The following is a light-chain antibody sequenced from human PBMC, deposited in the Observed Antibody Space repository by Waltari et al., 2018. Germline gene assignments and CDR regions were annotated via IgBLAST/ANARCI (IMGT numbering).Light chain of an antibody. J-gene: IGKJ4*01. CDR1: QTVLYIPNDRNY. Sequence: DIVMTQSPDSLAVSLGERATINCRSSQTVLYIPNDRNYLAWYQQKPGQSPKLLLSWASTRESGVPDRFSGSGSGTDFTLTIGSLQAEDVALYYCQQYYSSPLTFGGGTKVEIK. V-gene: IGKV4-1*01. CDR2: WAS. CDR3: QQYYSSPLT.